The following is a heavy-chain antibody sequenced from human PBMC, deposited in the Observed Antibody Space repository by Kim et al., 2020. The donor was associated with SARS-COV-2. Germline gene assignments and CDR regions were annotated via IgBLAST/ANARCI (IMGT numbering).Heavy chain of an antibody. V-gene: IGHV1-18*04. CDR2: ISAYNGNT. Sequence: ASVKVSCKASGYTFTSYGISWVRQAPGQGLEWMGWISAYNGNTNYAQKLQGRVTMTTDTSTSTAYMELRSLRSDDTAVYYCARDDTQEAAAAPFDYWGQGTLVTVSS. J-gene: IGHJ4*02. CDR3: ARDDTQEAAAAPFDY. CDR1: GYTFTSYG. D-gene: IGHD6-13*01.